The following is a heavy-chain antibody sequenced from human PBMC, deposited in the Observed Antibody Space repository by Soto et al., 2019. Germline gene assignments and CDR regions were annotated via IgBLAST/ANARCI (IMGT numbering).Heavy chain of an antibody. V-gene: IGHV3-23*01. CDR1: GFTFNKYA. CDR3: AKVIIVDIVATSPLWYMDV. D-gene: IGHD5-12*01. J-gene: IGHJ6*03. CDR2: ISDNGGST. Sequence: GGSLRLSCAASGFTFNKYAMGWVRQAPGKGLEWVSAISDNGGSTYYADSVKGRFTISRDNSKNTLYLQMNSLRAEDTAVYYCAKVIIVDIVATSPLWYMDVWGKGTTVTVSS.